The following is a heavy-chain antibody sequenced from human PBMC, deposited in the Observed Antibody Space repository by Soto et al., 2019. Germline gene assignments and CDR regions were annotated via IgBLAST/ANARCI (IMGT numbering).Heavy chain of an antibody. D-gene: IGHD1-26*01. J-gene: IGHJ4*02. CDR2: IYYSGST. CDR1: GGSISSGGYY. V-gene: IGHV4-31*03. Sequence: SSETLSLTCTVSGGSISSGGYYWSWIRQHPGKGLEWIGYIYYSGSTYYNPSLKSRVTISVDTSKNQFSLKLSSVTAADTAVYYCARDSLAVGLSRGQGTLVTVSS. CDR3: ARDSLAVGLS.